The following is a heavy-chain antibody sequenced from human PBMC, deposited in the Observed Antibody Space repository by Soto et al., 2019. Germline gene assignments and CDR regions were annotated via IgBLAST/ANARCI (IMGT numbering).Heavy chain of an antibody. J-gene: IGHJ5*02. V-gene: IGHV4-34*01. D-gene: IGHD2-8*01. CDR2: INHSGST. CDR3: ARGREGYCTNGVCDWFDP. CDR1: GGSFSDYY. Sequence: SETLSLTCAVYGGSFSDYYWSWIRQPPGEGLGWIGEINHSGSTNYNPSLKSRVTISVDTSKNQFSLKLSSVTAADTAVYYCARGREGYCTNGVCDWFDPWGQGTLVTVSS.